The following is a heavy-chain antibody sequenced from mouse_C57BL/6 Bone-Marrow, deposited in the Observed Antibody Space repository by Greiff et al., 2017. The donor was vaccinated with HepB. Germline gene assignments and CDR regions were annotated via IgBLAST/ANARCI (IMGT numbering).Heavy chain of an antibody. CDR2: IDPSDSYN. J-gene: IGHJ2*01. CDR1: GYTFTSYW. D-gene: IGHD1-1*01. V-gene: IGHV1-50*01. Sequence: QVQLQQPGAELVKPGASVKLSCKASGYTFTSYWMQWVKQRPGQGLEWIGEIDPSDSYNNYNQKFKGKATLTVDTSSSTAYMQLRSLTSEDSAVYYCATTVVAVPYWGQGTTLTVSS. CDR3: ATTVVAVPY.